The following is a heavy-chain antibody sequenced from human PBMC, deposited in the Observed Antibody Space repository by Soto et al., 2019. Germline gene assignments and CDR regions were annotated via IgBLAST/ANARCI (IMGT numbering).Heavy chain of an antibody. CDR2: INSDGSST. D-gene: IGHD3-22*01. CDR1: GFTFSSYW. J-gene: IGHJ4*02. Sequence: GGSLRLSCAASGFTFSSYWMHWVRQAPGKGLVWVSRINSDGSSTGYADSVKGRFIISRDNAKNTLYLQMNSLRAEDTAVYYCARPRYDSSGTPFDHWGQGTLVTAPQ. CDR3: ARPRYDSSGTPFDH. V-gene: IGHV3-74*01.